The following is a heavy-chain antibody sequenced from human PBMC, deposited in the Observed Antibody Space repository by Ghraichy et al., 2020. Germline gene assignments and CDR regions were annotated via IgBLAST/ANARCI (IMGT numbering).Heavy chain of an antibody. J-gene: IGHJ6*02. CDR3: ARDRVPQDYYYYGMDV. Sequence: GGSLRLSCAAFGFTFSSYAMHWVRQAPGKGLEWVAVISYDGSNKYYADSVKGRFTISRDNSKNTLYLQMNSLRAEDTAVYYCARDRVPQDYYYYGMDVWGQGTTVTVSS. V-gene: IGHV3-30-3*01. D-gene: IGHD3-10*01. CDR2: ISYDGSNK. CDR1: GFTFSSYA.